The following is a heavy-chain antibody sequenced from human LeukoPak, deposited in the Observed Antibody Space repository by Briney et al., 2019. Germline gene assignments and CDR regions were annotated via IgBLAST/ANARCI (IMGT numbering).Heavy chain of an antibody. J-gene: IGHJ4*02. CDR1: GFTFSSYS. CDR3: AKGKNRWELGGLYYFDY. V-gene: IGHV3-21*01. Sequence: GGSLRLSCAASGFTFSSYSMNWVRQAPGKGLEWVSSISSSSSYIYYADSVKGRFTISRDNAKNSLYLQMNSLRAEDTAVYYCAKGKNRWELGGLYYFDYWGQGTLVTVSS. D-gene: IGHD1-26*01. CDR2: ISSSSSYI.